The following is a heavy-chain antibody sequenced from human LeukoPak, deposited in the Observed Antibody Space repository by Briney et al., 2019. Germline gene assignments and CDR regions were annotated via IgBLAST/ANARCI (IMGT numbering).Heavy chain of an antibody. Sequence: SEPLYLPCYVSGGSISSLYWSWIRQPPGKGLEWIGYIYYTGSTNYNPSLKSRVTMFVDMSKNQLSLRLSSVTAADTAVYYCARHRAYSSSSPFDYWGQGTLVTVSS. J-gene: IGHJ4*02. CDR1: GGSISSLY. CDR2: IYYTGST. D-gene: IGHD6-6*01. V-gene: IGHV4-59*08. CDR3: ARHRAYSSSSPFDY.